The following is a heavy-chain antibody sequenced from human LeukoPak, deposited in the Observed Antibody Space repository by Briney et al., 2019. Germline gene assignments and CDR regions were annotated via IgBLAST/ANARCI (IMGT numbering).Heavy chain of an antibody. Sequence: SETLPLTCTVSGGSISSGGYYWSWLRQHPGKGLEWIGYIYYSGSTYYNPSLKSRVTISVDTSKNQFSLKLSSVTAADTAVYYCAREAGTRTNWFDPWGQGTLVTVSS. D-gene: IGHD1-1*01. CDR2: IYYSGST. V-gene: IGHV4-31*03. J-gene: IGHJ5*02. CDR3: AREAGTRTNWFDP. CDR1: GGSISSGGYY.